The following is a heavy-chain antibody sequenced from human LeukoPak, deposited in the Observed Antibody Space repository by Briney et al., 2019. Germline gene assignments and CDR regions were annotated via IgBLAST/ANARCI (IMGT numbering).Heavy chain of an antibody. V-gene: IGHV4-39*01. CDR2: IYYSGST. CDR3: ARVKAYYYDTSGQTAPFFDY. CDR1: GASLTSSNFY. D-gene: IGHD3-22*01. J-gene: IGHJ4*02. Sequence: SETLSLTCTVSGASLTSSNFYWGWIRQPPGKGLEWIANIYYSGSTYYNPSVKSRVAISLDTSKTQFSLKLSSVTAADTAVYYCARVKAYYYDTSGQTAPFFDYWGQGTLVTVSS.